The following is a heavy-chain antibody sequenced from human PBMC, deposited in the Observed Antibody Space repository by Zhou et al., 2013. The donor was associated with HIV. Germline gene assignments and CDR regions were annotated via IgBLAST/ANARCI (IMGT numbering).Heavy chain of an antibody. CDR1: GYTFTGYY. J-gene: IGHJ5*01. D-gene: IGHD3-10*01. V-gene: IGHV1-2*02. CDR2: INPNSGGT. CDR3: ARSGAKGVRSPPRRSTTVRYPSGRTEPVPVDRPSSDGRCDS. Sequence: QVQLVQSGAEVKKPGASVKVSCKASGYTFTGYYMHWVRQAPGQGLEWMGWINPNSGGTNYAQKFQGRVTMTRDTSISTAYMELSRLRSDDTAVYYCARSGAKGVRSPPRRSTTVRYPSGRTEPVPVDRPSSDGRCDS.